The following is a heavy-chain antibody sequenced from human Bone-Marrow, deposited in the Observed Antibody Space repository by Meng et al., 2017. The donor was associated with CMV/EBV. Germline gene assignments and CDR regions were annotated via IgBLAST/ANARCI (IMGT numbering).Heavy chain of an antibody. CDR1: GFTFSSYA. CDR3: AREGGPIAAAGTFHY. CDR2: ISGSGGST. Sequence: GESLKISCAASGFTFSSYAMSWVRQAPGKGLEWVSAISGSGGSTYYADSVKGRFAISRDNSKNTLYLQMNSLRAEDTAVYYCAREGGPIAAAGTFHYWGQGTLVTVSS. J-gene: IGHJ4*02. D-gene: IGHD6-13*01. V-gene: IGHV3-23*01.